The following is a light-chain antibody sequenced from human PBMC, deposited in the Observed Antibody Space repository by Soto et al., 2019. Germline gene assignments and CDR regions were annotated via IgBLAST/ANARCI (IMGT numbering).Light chain of an antibody. V-gene: IGKV3-20*01. J-gene: IGKJ2*01. Sequence: EIVLTQSPGTLSLSPGERATLSCRASQSVSSSYLAWYQQKLGRAPRLLIYGASSRASGIPDRFSGSGSGTDFTLTISRLEPEDFAVYYCQQYGSSPYTFGQGTKLDIK. CDR2: GAS. CDR3: QQYGSSPYT. CDR1: QSVSSSY.